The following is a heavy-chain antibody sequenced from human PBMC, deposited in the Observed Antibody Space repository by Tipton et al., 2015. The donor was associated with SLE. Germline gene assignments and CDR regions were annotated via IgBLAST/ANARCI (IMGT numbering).Heavy chain of an antibody. CDR1: GYSISSGYY. CDR3: ASAVVVNNDWYFDL. V-gene: IGHV4-38-2*01. J-gene: IGHJ2*01. D-gene: IGHD3-22*01. Sequence: AVSGYSISSGYYWGWIRQPPGKGLEWIGSIYHSGSTYYNPSLKSRVTISVDTSKNQFSLKLSSVTAADTAVYYCASAVVVNNDWYFDLWGRGTLVTVSS. CDR2: IYHSGST.